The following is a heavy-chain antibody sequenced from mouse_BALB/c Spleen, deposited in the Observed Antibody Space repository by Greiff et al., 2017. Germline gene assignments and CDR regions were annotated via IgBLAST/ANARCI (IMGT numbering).Heavy chain of an antibody. CDR1: GYTFTSYW. CDR2: INPSTGYT. CDR3: ASRSSYDAMDY. D-gene: IGHD1-1*01. V-gene: IGHV1-7*01. Sequence: QVQLQQSGAELAKPGASVKMSCKASGYTFTSYWMHWVKQRPGQGLEWIGYINPSTGYTEYNQKFKDKATLTADKSSSTAYMQLSSLTSEDSAVYYCASRSSYDAMDYWGQGTSVTVSS. J-gene: IGHJ4*01.